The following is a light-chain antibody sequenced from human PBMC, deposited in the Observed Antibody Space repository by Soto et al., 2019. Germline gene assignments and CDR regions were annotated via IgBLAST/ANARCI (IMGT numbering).Light chain of an antibody. J-gene: IGKJ4*01. Sequence: VFTKSACTLSLSPGERATLSCRASLIVSGSQLAWYQQKPGQPPRLLIYRASTRATDIPARFSGSGSGTEFTLTISSLQSEDFAVYYCHQYNNWPPSFGGGAKVDIK. V-gene: IGKV3-15*01. CDR2: RAS. CDR1: LIVSGS. CDR3: HQYNNWPPS.